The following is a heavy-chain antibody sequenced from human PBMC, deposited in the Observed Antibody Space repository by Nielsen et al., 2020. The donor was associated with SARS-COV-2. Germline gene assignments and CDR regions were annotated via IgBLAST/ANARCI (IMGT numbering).Heavy chain of an antibody. Sequence: GGSLRLSCAASGFTFSSYWMHWVRQAPGKGLVWVSRINSDGSSTSYADSVKGRFTISRDNAKNTLYLQMNSLRAEDTAVYYCARFTVGGYLDYWGQGTLVTVSS. D-gene: IGHD3-10*01. CDR2: INSDGSST. CDR1: GFTFSSYW. J-gene: IGHJ4*02. CDR3: ARFTVGGYLDY. V-gene: IGHV3-74*01.